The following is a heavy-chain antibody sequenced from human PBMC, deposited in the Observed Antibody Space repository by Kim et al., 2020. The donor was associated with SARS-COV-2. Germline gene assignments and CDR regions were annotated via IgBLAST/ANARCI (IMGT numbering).Heavy chain of an antibody. D-gene: IGHD3-9*01. CDR3: ARGLRYFDWLLPHFDY. J-gene: IGHJ4*02. Sequence: KFQGRVTITRDTSASTAYMELSSLRSEDTAVYYCARGLRYFDWLLPHFDYWGQGTLVTVSS. V-gene: IGHV1-3*01.